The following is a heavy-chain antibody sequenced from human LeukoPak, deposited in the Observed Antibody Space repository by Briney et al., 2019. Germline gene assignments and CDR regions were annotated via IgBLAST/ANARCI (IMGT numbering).Heavy chain of an antibody. J-gene: IGHJ3*02. V-gene: IGHV3-64*04. CDR2: ISSNGGIT. CDR3: ASNSGTDAFDI. CDR1: GFTFSNYA. D-gene: IGHD6-19*01. Sequence: GGSLRHSCSASGFTFSNYAMHWVRQAPGKGLEYVSDISSNGGITYYADSVKGRFTVSRDNSKNTLYLQMNSLRAEDTAVYYCASNSGTDAFDIWGQGTMVTVSS.